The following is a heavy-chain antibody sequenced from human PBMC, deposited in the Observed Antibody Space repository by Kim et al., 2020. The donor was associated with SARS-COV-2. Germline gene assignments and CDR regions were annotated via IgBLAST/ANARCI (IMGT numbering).Heavy chain of an antibody. D-gene: IGHD3-9*01. CDR2: IFNTGNT. J-gene: IGHJ4*02. V-gene: IGHV4-59*13. CDR3: ARSRYLDY. CDR1: GGSISNYY. Sequence: SETLSLTCTVSGGSISNYYWSWIRQPPGKGLEWIGYIFNTGNTNYNPSLKSRVAISLDTSKSQFSLKLNSVTAADTAVYYCARSRYLDYWGQGTLVTVPS.